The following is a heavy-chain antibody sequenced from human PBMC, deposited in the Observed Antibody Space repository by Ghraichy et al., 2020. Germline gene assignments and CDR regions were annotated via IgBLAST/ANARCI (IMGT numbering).Heavy chain of an antibody. V-gene: IGHV3-23*01. J-gene: IGHJ4*02. CDR3: AKGHDSWSVQPLDY. CDR1: GFTFSNYA. CDR2: ISVNGGST. Sequence: GESLNISCAASGFTFSNYAMSWVRQAPGKGLEWVSTISVNGGSTYYADSVKGRFTISRDNSKNTLYLQMNSLRAEDTAVCYCAKGHDSWSVQPLDYWGQGPLVTVSS. D-gene: IGHD3-3*01.